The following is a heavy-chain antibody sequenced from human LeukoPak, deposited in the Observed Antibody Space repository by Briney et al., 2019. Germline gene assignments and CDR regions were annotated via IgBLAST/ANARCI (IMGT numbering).Heavy chain of an antibody. J-gene: IGHJ6*03. CDR1: GASITSSSYY. D-gene: IGHD3-10*01. Sequence: SETLSLTCTVSGASITSSSYYWGWIRQPPGKGLEWIGSFYYSWSTYYNPSLKSRVTMSVDTSKNQFSLKLSSVTAADTAVYYCARAVGSGSFQTYYYYMDVWGKGTTVTISS. V-gene: IGHV4-39*07. CDR2: FYYSWST. CDR3: ARAVGSGSFQTYYYYMDV.